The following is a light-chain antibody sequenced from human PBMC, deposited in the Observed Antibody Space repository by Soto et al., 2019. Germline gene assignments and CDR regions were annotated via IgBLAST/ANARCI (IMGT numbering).Light chain of an antibody. J-gene: IGLJ2*01. V-gene: IGLV1-51*01. Sequence: QSVLTQPPSVSAAPGQKVTISCSGSSSNIGNNYVSWYQQFPGTAPKLLIYDNNKRPSGIPDRFSGSKSGTSATLDITGLQPGDEADYYCGTWDSSLSAVVFGGGTQLTVL. CDR2: DNN. CDR3: GTWDSSLSAVV. CDR1: SSNIGNNY.